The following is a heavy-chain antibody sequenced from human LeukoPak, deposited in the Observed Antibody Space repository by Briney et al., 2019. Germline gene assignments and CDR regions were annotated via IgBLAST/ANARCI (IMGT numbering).Heavy chain of an antibody. CDR1: GGSISNYY. CDR2: IYYSGST. V-gene: IGHV4-59*12. D-gene: IGHD2-15*01. J-gene: IGHJ4*02. CDR3: ARGGCSGGSCYLGGGNFDY. Sequence: SETLSLTCTVSGGSISNYYWSWIRQPPGKGLEWIGYIYYSGSTNYNPSLKSRVTISIDTSKNQFSLKLSSVTAADTAVYYCARGGCSGGSCYLGGGNFDYWGQGTLVTVSS.